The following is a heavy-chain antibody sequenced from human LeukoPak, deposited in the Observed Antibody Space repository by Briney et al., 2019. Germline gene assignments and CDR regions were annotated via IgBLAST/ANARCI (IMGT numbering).Heavy chain of an antibody. CDR1: GFTFSSYA. Sequence: GGSLRLSCAASGFTFSSYAMSWVRQAPGKGLEWVSAISGSDGSTYYADSVKGRFTISRDNSKNTLYLQMNSLRAEDTAVYYCAKAPIGYYYDSSGYSFDYWGQGTLVTVSS. CDR2: ISGSDGST. J-gene: IGHJ4*02. CDR3: AKAPIGYYYDSSGYSFDY. D-gene: IGHD3-22*01. V-gene: IGHV3-23*01.